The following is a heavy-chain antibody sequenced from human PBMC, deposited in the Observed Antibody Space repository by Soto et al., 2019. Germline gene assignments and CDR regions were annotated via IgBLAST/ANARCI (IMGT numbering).Heavy chain of an antibody. J-gene: IGHJ5*02. D-gene: IGHD3-9*01. CDR1: GGTFSSYA. CDR3: ARGPPILTGLSWFDP. CDR2: IIPIFGTA. Sequence: SSVKVSCKASGGTFSSYAISWVRQAPGQGLEWMGGIIPIFGTANYAQKSQGRVTITADESTSTAYMELSSLRSEDTAVYYCARGPPILTGLSWFDPWGQGTLVTVSS. V-gene: IGHV1-69*13.